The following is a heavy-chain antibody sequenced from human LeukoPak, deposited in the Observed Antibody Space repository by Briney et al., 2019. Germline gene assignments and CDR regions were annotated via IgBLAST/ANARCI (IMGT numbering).Heavy chain of an antibody. D-gene: IGHD6-6*01. CDR3: ARHIFSSSYFDY. Sequence: GESLKISCKGSGYSFTNNWIGWVRQMPGKGLEWMGTIYPGDSDTSHSPSFQGQVTISADQSISTAYLQWSSLKASDTAMYYCARHIFSSSYFDYWGQGTLVTVSS. J-gene: IGHJ4*02. CDR2: IYPGDSDT. V-gene: IGHV5-51*01. CDR1: GYSFTNNW.